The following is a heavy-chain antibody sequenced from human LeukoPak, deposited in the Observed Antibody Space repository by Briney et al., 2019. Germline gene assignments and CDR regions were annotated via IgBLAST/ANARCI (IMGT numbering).Heavy chain of an antibody. Sequence: PSETLSLTCTVSGGSISSGGYYWSWIRQPPGKGLEWIGYIYYSGSTNYNPSLKSRVTISVDTSKNQFSLKLSSVTAADTAVYYCAGVYGSGSQDDYWGQGTLVTVSS. CDR1: GGSISSGGYY. CDR3: AGVYGSGSQDDY. D-gene: IGHD3-10*01. J-gene: IGHJ4*02. V-gene: IGHV4-61*08. CDR2: IYYSGST.